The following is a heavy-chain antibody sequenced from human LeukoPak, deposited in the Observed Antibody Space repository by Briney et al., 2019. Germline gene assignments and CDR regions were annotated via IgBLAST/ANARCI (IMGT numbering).Heavy chain of an antibody. V-gene: IGHV3-74*01. CDR2: INRDGSGT. Sequence: GGSLRLSCAASGFTFSSYWMHWVRQPSGKGLVWVSRINRDGSGTSYVDSVKGRFTISRDNSKNTLYLQMNSRRAEDTAVYYCGKDDTMVLDYWGQGTLVTVSS. J-gene: IGHJ4*02. CDR1: GFTFSSYW. D-gene: IGHD3-10*01. CDR3: GKDDTMVLDY.